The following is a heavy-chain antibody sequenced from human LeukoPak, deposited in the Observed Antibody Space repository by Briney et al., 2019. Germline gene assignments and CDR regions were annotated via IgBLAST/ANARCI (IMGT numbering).Heavy chain of an antibody. Sequence: PGGSLRLSCAASGFTFSTYWMSWVRQAPGEGLVWVSHINSDGSSTSYADSVKGRFTISRDNAKNTLYLQMNSLRAEDTAVYYCARDESLPGYWGQGTLVTVSS. CDR2: INSDGSST. J-gene: IGHJ4*02. CDR1: GFTFSTYW. CDR3: ARDESLPGY. V-gene: IGHV3-74*01.